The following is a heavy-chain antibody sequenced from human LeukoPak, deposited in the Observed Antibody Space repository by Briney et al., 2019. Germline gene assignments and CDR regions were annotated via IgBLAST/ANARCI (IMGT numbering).Heavy chain of an antibody. Sequence: PGGSLRLSCAASGFTFSSYAMSWVRQARGKGLEWVSAISCSGGSTYYADSVKGRFTISRDNSKNTLYLQMNSLRAEDTAVYYCAKDERYSSGWVRYWGQGTLVTVSS. CDR1: GFTFSSYA. D-gene: IGHD6-19*01. V-gene: IGHV3-23*01. J-gene: IGHJ4*02. CDR2: ISCSGGST. CDR3: AKDERYSSGWVRY.